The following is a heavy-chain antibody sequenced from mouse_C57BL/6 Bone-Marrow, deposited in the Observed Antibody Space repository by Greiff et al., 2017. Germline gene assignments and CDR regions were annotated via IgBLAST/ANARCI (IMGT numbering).Heavy chain of an antibody. CDR1: GFTFSNYW. J-gene: IGHJ3*01. D-gene: IGHD2-2*01. V-gene: IGHV6-3*01. CDR2: IRLKSDNYAT. CDR3: LLWLRRKGFAY. Sequence: EVKVVESGGGLVQPGGSMKLSCVASGFTFSNYWMNWVRQSPEKGLEWVAQIRLKSDNYATHYAESVKGRFTISRDDSKSSVYLQMNNLRADDTGIYYCLLWLRRKGFAYWGQGTRVTVSA.